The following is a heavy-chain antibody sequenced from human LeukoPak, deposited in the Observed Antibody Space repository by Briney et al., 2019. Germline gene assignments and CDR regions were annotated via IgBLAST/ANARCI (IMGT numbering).Heavy chain of an antibody. D-gene: IGHD3-3*01. J-gene: IGHJ5*02. CDR2: INHSGIT. Sequence: SETLSLXCTVSGGSISRSSYYWSWIRQPPGKGLEWIGEINHSGITNYNPSLKSRVTISVDTSKNQFSLKLSSVTAADTAVYYCARGRVITIFGVATGGNWFDPWGKGTWSPSPQ. CDR3: ARGRVITIFGVATGGNWFDP. CDR1: GGSISRSSYY. V-gene: IGHV4-39*07.